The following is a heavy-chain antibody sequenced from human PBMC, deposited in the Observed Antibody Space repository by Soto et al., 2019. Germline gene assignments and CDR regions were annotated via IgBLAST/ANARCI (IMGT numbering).Heavy chain of an antibody. CDR1: GFTFSGSA. CDR3: ASAMIVVASHAFDI. Sequence: GGSLRLSCAASGFTFSGSAMHWVRQASGKGLEWVGHIRSKAHSYATAYAASVKGRFTISRDDSKNTAYLQMNSLKTEDTAVYYCASAMIVVASHAFDIWGQGTMVTVSS. CDR2: IRSKAHSYAT. D-gene: IGHD3-22*01. J-gene: IGHJ3*02. V-gene: IGHV3-73*01.